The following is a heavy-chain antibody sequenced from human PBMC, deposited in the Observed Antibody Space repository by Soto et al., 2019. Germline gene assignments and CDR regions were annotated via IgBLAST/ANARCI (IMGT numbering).Heavy chain of an antibody. CDR1: GFSFTTYG. CDR2: ISSTGLYT. Sequence: GGSLRLSCAASGFSFTTYGMSWARQAPGKGLEWVSDISSTGLYTYLADSVKGRFTISRDNSKNTLYLQMNSLRVDDTAVYFCTKSWLFEKNWFDPWGQGTLVTVSS. CDR3: TKSWLFEKNWFDP. V-gene: IGHV3-23*01. D-gene: IGHD3-22*01. J-gene: IGHJ5*02.